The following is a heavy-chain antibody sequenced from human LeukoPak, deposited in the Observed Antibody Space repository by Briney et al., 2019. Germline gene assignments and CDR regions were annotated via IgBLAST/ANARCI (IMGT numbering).Heavy chain of an antibody. Sequence: ASVKVSCKASGYTFTSYGIRWVRQAPGQGLEWMGWISAYNGNTNYAQKLQGRVTMTTDTSTSTAYMELRSLRSDDTAVYYRARSDAAAAAGTWWFDPWGQGTLVTVSS. CDR1: GYTFTSYG. J-gene: IGHJ5*02. CDR3: ARSDAAAAAGTWWFDP. V-gene: IGHV1-18*01. CDR2: ISAYNGNT. D-gene: IGHD6-13*01.